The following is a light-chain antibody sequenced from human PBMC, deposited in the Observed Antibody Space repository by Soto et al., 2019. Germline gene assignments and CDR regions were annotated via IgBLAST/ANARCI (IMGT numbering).Light chain of an antibody. Sequence: QSVLTQPPSVSGAPGQKVIISCTGSSSNIGAGYDVHWYQQLPGTAPKLLIYGNSNRPSGVPDRLSGSKSGTSASLAITGLQVEDEADYYCQSYDSSLSAAVFVGGTKLTVL. CDR3: QSYDSSLSAAV. J-gene: IGLJ2*01. V-gene: IGLV1-40*01. CDR1: SSNIGAGYD. CDR2: GNS.